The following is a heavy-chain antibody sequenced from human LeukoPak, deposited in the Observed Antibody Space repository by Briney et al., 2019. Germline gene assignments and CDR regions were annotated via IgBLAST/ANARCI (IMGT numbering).Heavy chain of an antibody. CDR1: GFIFGSYW. CDR3: ARPPNIAAAGQD. Sequence: PGGSLRLSCAASGFIFGSYWMTWFRQAPGKGLQWVANIKRDGSEKYYVDSVKGRFTISRDNAKNLLYLQMNSLRAEDTAVYYCARPPNIAAAGQDWGQGTLVIVSS. CDR2: IKRDGSEK. D-gene: IGHD6-13*01. V-gene: IGHV3-7*01. J-gene: IGHJ4*02.